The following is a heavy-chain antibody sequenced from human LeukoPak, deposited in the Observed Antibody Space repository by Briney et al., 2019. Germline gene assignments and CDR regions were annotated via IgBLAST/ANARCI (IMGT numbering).Heavy chain of an antibody. J-gene: IGHJ4*02. CDR3: ARGPSNGYYFDY. V-gene: IGHV3-23*01. CDR2: ISGSGGST. D-gene: IGHD6-13*01. Sequence: PGGSLRLSCAASGFTFNNYAMTWVRQAPGKGLEWVSAISGSGGSTYYADSVKGRFTIPRDNAKNSLYLQMNSLRAEDTAVYYCARGPSNGYYFDYWGQGTLVTVSS. CDR1: GFTFNNYA.